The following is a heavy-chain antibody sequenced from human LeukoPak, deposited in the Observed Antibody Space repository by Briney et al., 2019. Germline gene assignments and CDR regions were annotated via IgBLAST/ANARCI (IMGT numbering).Heavy chain of an antibody. CDR2: INPNSGDT. V-gene: IGHV1-2*02. J-gene: IGHJ5*02. D-gene: IGHD3-10*01. CDR3: ARGGIWLGDLKTWLDP. CDR1: GDSFTAYY. Sequence: ASVNVSCKASGDSFTAYYMHWVRQAPGQGLEWMGWINPNSGDTNYAQNFQGRVTVTSDASISTTYMELTRLTADDTAVYYCARGGIWLGDLKTWLDPWGQGTRVTVSS.